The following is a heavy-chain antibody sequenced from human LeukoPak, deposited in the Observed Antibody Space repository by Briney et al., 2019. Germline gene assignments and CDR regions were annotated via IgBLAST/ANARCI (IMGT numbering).Heavy chain of an antibody. Sequence: PSETLSLTCTVSGGSISIGSYYCSWIRQPAGKGLEWIGRIYASGSTNYNTSCKARVTISVETSKNQFSLKLSSVTAADTAVYSCARIGVVVMVDNWFDPWGQGTLVPVSS. CDR1: GGSISIGSYY. D-gene: IGHD2-8*01. CDR3: ARIGVVVMVDNWFDP. V-gene: IGHV4-61*02. CDR2: IYASGST. J-gene: IGHJ5*02.